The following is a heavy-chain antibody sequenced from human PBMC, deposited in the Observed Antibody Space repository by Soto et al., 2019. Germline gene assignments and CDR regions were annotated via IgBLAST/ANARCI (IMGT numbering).Heavy chain of an antibody. D-gene: IGHD2-2*01. J-gene: IGHJ6*03. Sequence: GGSLRLSCAASGFTVSSNYMSWVRQAPGKGLEWVSVIYSGGSTYYADSVKGRFTISRDNSKNTLYLQMNSLRAEDTAVYYCARLVVVPGSYYMDVWGKGTTATVSS. CDR3: ARLVVVPGSYYMDV. CDR2: IYSGGST. V-gene: IGHV3-66*04. CDR1: GFTVSSNY.